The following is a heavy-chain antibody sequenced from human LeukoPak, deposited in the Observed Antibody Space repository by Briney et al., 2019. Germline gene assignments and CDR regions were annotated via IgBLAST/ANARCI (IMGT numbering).Heavy chain of an antibody. CDR1: GFTFSSYE. CDR3: ARDLYSYPYGYYYYGMDV. V-gene: IGHV3-48*03. D-gene: IGHD5-18*01. Sequence: GGSLRLSCAASGFTFSSYEMNWVRQAPGKGLGWVSYISSSGSTIYYADSVKGRFTISRDNAKNSLYLQMNSLRAEDTAVYYCARDLYSYPYGYYYYGMDVWGQGTTVTVSS. CDR2: ISSSGSTI. J-gene: IGHJ6*02.